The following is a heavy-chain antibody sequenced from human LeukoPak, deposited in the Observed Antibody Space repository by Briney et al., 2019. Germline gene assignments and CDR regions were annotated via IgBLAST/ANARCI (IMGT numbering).Heavy chain of an antibody. D-gene: IGHD3-16*02. CDR2: INHSGST. CDR1: GGSFSGYY. V-gene: IGHV4-34*01. CDR3: AREHYDYVWGSYRYTEDYFDY. J-gene: IGHJ4*02. Sequence: PSETLSLTCAVYGGSFSGYYWSWIRQPPGKGLEWIGEINHSGSTNYNPSLKSRVTISVDTSKNQFSLKLSSVTAADTAVYYCAREHYDYVWGSYRYTEDYFDYWGQGTLVTVSS.